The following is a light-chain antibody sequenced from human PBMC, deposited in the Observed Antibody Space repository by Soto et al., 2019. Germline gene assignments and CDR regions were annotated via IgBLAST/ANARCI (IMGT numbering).Light chain of an antibody. CDR2: DAS. J-gene: IGKJ1*01. CDR1: QGIGNN. V-gene: IGKV1-5*01. Sequence: DIQMTQSPSSLSASVGDRVTITCRASQGIGNNLAWYQQKPGKAPKLLIYDASSLESGVPSRFSGSGSGTEFTLTISSLQPDDFATYYCQQYNSYSWTFGQGTKVEIK. CDR3: QQYNSYSWT.